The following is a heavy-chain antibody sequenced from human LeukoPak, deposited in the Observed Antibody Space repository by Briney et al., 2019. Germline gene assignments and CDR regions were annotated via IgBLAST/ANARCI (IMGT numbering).Heavy chain of an antibody. J-gene: IGHJ5*02. CDR1: RFTFSTYW. CDR3: ARTVAGNWFDP. V-gene: IGHV3-53*01. CDR2: IYSGGST. Sequence: GGSLRLSCAASRFTFSTYWMSWVRRAPGKGLEWVSVIYSGGSTYYADSVKGRFTVPRDNSKNTLYLQMNSLRAEDTAVYYCARTVAGNWFDPWGQGTLVTVSS. D-gene: IGHD6-19*01.